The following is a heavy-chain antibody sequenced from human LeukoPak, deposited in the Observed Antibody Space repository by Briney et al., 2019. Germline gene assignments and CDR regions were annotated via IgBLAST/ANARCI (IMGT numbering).Heavy chain of an antibody. CDR3: ATRVVLVRLDAFDI. CDR1: GYTSTGYY. Sequence: GASVKVSCKASGYTSTGYYMHWVRQAPGQGLEWMGWINPNSGGTNYAQKFQGRVTMTRDTSISTAYMELSRLRSDDTAVYYCATRVVLVRLDAFDIWGQGTMVTVSS. CDR2: INPNSGGT. D-gene: IGHD1-1*01. V-gene: IGHV1-2*02. J-gene: IGHJ3*02.